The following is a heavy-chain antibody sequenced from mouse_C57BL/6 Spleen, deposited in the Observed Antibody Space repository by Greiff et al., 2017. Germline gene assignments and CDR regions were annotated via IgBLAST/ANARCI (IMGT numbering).Heavy chain of an antibody. J-gene: IGHJ4*01. D-gene: IGHD2-4*01. CDR1: GYTFTDYY. Sequence: QVQLQQSGAELVRPGASVKLSCKASGYTFTDYYINWVKQRPGQGLEWIARIYPGSGNTYYNEKFKGKATLTAEKSSSTAYMQLSSLTSEDSAVXFCARDYDYPYYAMDYWGQGTSVTVSS. CDR2: IYPGSGNT. V-gene: IGHV1-76*01. CDR3: ARDYDYPYYAMDY.